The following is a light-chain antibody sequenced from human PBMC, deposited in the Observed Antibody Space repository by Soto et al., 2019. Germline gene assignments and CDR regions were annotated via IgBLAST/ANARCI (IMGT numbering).Light chain of an antibody. V-gene: IGKV3-20*01. CDR2: GAS. J-gene: IGKJ4*01. CDR3: QQYGTSPLS. CDR1: QSVSSNY. Sequence: ENVFTQSPGTLSLSPGERGTLSCRASQSVSSNYLAWYQQKPGQAPRLLISGASSRATGIPDRFSGSGSGTDFTLTITGXVPEDFAVYYCQQYGTSPLSFGGGTKVDTK.